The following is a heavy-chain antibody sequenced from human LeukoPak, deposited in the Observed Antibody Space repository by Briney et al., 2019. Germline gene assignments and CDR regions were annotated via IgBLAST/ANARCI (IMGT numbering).Heavy chain of an antibody. V-gene: IGHV3-7*01. CDR3: ASGGSYYVY. J-gene: IGHJ4*02. D-gene: IGHD1-26*01. Sequence: GGSLRLSCAASGFTFSSYAMHWVRQAPGKGLEWVANIKQEGSEKYYVDSVKGRFTVSRDNAKNSVYLQMNSLRDEDTAVYYCASGGSYYVYWGQGTLVTVSS. CDR1: GFTFSSYA. CDR2: IKQEGSEK.